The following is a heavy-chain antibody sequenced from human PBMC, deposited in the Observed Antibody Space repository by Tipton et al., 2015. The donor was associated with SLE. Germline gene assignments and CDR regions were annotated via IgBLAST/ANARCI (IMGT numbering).Heavy chain of an antibody. V-gene: IGHV4-34*09. CDR1: GGSFSGYY. D-gene: IGHD5-12*01. Sequence: TLSLTCAVYGGSFSGYYWSWIRQPPGKGLEWIGEINHSGSTYYNPSLKSRVTISVDTSKNQFSLKLSSVTAADTAVYYCARGRGYSGSHFDYWGQGTLVTVSS. CDR3: ARGRGYSGSHFDY. CDR2: INHSGST. J-gene: IGHJ4*02.